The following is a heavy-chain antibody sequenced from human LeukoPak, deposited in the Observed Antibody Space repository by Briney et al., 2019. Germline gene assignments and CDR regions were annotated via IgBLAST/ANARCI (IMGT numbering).Heavy chain of an antibody. CDR3: ARAVGATSPRAFDI. CDR1: GDSISSYY. CDR2: IYYSGST. D-gene: IGHD1-26*01. Sequence: SGTLSLTCAVSGDSISSYYWSWIRQPPGKGLEWIGYIYYSGSTNYNPSLKSRVTISVDTSKNQFSLKLSSVTAADTAVYYCARAVGATSPRAFDIWGQGTMVTVSS. V-gene: IGHV4-59*01. J-gene: IGHJ3*02.